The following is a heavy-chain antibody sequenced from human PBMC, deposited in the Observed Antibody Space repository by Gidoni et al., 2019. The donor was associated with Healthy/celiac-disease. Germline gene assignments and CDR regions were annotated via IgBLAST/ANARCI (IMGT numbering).Heavy chain of an antibody. Sequence: QVQLQESGPGLVKPSETLSLTCTVSGGSASSGSYYWGWIRQPPGKGLEWIGYIYYSGRTNYNPSLKSRVTIAVDTSKNQFSLKLSSVTAADTAVYYCASSGIAVASGDWWGQGTLVTVSS. CDR2: IYYSGRT. CDR1: GGSASSGSYY. J-gene: IGHJ4*02. D-gene: IGHD6-19*01. CDR3: ASSGIAVASGDW. V-gene: IGHV4-61*01.